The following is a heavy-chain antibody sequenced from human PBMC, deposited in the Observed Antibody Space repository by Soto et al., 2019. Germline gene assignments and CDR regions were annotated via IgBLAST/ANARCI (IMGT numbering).Heavy chain of an antibody. CDR1: GFAFSSYA. Sequence: LTLSCAAFGFAFSSYAMSWVRQAPGTGLEWVSAISGSGGSTYYADSVKGRFTISRDNSKNTLYLQMNSLRAEDTAVYYCAKGLELVVAGRYYFDFWCQGILLTVST. CDR2: ISGSGGST. V-gene: IGHV3-23*01. J-gene: IGHJ4*02. D-gene: IGHD6-19*01. CDR3: AKGLELVVAGRYYFDF.